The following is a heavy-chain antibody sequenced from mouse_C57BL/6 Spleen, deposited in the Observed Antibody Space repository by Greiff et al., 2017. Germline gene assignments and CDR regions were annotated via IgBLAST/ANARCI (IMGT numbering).Heavy chain of an antibody. V-gene: IGHV1-66*01. D-gene: IGHD1-1*01. J-gene: IGHJ4*01. CDR1: GYSFTSYY. CDR3: ARWDYYGSSQHYYAMDY. Sequence: QVQLQQSGPELVKPGASVKISCKASGYSFTSYYIHWVKQRPGQGLEWIGWIYPGSGNTKYNEKFKGKATLTADTSSSTAYMQLSSLTSEDSAVYYCARWDYYGSSQHYYAMDYWGQGTSVTVSS. CDR2: IYPGSGNT.